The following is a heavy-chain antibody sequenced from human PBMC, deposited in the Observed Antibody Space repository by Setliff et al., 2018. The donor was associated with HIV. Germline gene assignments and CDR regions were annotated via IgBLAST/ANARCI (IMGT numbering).Heavy chain of an antibody. CDR3: ARTKADGYNGVFDS. CDR2: IYYSGST. Sequence: NPSETLSLTCTVSGDSISSCDYYWSWIRQPPGKGLEWIGNIYYSGSTYYNPSLKSRVTISVDTSKNRFSLRLTPVTAADTAVYYSARTKADGYNGVFDSWGQGTLVTVSS. J-gene: IGHJ4*02. D-gene: IGHD5-12*01. CDR1: GDSISSCDYY. V-gene: IGHV4-30-4*08.